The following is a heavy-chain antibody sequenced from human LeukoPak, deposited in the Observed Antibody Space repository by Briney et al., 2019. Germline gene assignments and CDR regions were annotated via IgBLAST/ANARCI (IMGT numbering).Heavy chain of an antibody. CDR3: ARSSTADSSGYYPFDY. CDR2: TYYSGST. D-gene: IGHD3-22*01. CDR1: GGSISSYY. Sequence: SETLSLTCTVSGGSISSYYWSWIRQPPGKGLEWIGYTYYSGSTNYNPSLKSRVTISVDTSKNQFSLKLSSVTAADTAVYYCARSSTADSSGYYPFDYWGQGTLVTVSS. V-gene: IGHV4-59*01. J-gene: IGHJ4*02.